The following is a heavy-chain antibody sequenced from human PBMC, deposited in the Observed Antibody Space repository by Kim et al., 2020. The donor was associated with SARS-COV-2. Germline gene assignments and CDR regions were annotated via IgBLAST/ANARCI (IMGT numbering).Heavy chain of an antibody. CDR2: ISGSGGST. CDR3: AKDPGILWFGDLYGGRFDY. Sequence: GGSLRLSCAASGFTFRTYAMSWVRQAPGKGLEWVSAISGSGGSTYYADSVKGRFTISRDNSKNTLYLQMNSLRAEDTAVYYCAKDPGILWFGDLYGGRFDYWGQGTLVTVSS. V-gene: IGHV3-23*01. J-gene: IGHJ4*02. D-gene: IGHD3-10*01. CDR1: GFTFRTYA.